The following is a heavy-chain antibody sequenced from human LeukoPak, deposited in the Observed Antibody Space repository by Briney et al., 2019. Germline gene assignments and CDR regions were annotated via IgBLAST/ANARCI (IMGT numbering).Heavy chain of an antibody. CDR3: ASGYSYAKIEPFDY. CDR1: GYTFTGYY. D-gene: IGHD5-18*01. CDR2: INPNSGGT. V-gene: IGHV1-2*02. J-gene: IGHJ4*02. Sequence: GASVKVSCKASGYTFTGYYMHWVRQAPGQGLERMGWINPNSGGTNYAQKFQGRVTMTRDTSISTAYMELSRLRSDDTAVYYCASGYSYAKIEPFDYWGQGTLVTVSS.